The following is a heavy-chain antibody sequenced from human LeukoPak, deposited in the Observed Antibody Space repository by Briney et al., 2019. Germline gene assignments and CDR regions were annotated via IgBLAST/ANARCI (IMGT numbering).Heavy chain of an antibody. CDR1: GGFITSSSYY. J-gene: IGHJ6*03. V-gene: IGHV4-61*02. D-gene: IGHD1-26*01. CDR2: IYTSGST. Sequence: PSQTLSLTCIVSGGFITSSSYYWSWIRQPAGKGLEWIGRIYTSGSTNYNPSLKSRVTISVDTSKNQFSLKLSSVTAADTAVYYCATSGPYYYYYYMDVWGKGTTVTVSS. CDR3: ATSGPYYYYYYMDV.